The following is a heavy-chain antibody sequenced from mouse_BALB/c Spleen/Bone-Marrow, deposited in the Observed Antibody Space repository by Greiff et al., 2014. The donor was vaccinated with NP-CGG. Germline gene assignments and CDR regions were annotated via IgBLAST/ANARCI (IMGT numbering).Heavy chain of an antibody. CDR3: ARGAY. CDR1: GYSTTGYY. Sequence: EVQLVESGPELVKPGVSVKISCKASGYSTTGYYMHWVKQSHVKSLEWIGRINPYNGATTYSQSFKDKASLTVDESSDTAYMDLHSLTSEDSAVYYCARGAYWGQGTLVTVSA. J-gene: IGHJ3*01. V-gene: IGHV1-31*01. CDR2: INPYNGAT.